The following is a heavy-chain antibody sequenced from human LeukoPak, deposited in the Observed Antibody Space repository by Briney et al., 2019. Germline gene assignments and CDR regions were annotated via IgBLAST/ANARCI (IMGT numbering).Heavy chain of an antibody. CDR1: GGSISSYY. D-gene: IGHD4-11*01. CDR3: ARGYSNYVGRAFDI. Sequence: SETLSLTCTVSGGSISSYYWSWIRQPPGKGLEWIGYIYYSGSANYNPSLKSRVTISVDTSKNHFSLKLSSVTAADTAVYYCARGYSNYVGRAFDIWGQGIMVTVSS. V-gene: IGHV4-59*01. J-gene: IGHJ3*02. CDR2: IYYSGSA.